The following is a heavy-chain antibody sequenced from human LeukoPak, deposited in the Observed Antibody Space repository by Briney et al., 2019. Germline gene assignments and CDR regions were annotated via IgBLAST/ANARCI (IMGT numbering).Heavy chain of an antibody. CDR1: AGSISSSYNY. Sequence: PSETLSLTCTVSAGSISSSYNYWGWIRQPPGKGLEWIGSIYYSGSTYYNPSLKSRVTISVDTSKNQFSLKLSSVTAADTAVYYCARDSGDGYYDSSGYFEFLQHWGQGTLVTVSS. D-gene: IGHD3-22*01. CDR2: IYYSGST. CDR3: ARDSGDGYYDSSGYFEFLQH. J-gene: IGHJ1*01. V-gene: IGHV4-39*07.